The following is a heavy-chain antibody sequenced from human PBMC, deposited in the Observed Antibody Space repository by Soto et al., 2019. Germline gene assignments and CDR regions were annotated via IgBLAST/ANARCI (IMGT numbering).Heavy chain of an antibody. CDR3: ARQYSSGWSVFEY. CDR1: GFTFSSYA. V-gene: IGHV3-30-3*01. CDR2: ISYDGSNK. J-gene: IGHJ4*02. D-gene: IGHD6-19*01. Sequence: GGSLRLSCAASGFTFSSYAMHGVRQAPGKGLEWVAVISYDGSNKYYADSVKGRFTISRDNSKNTLYLQMNSLRAEDTAVYYCARQYSSGWSVFEYWGQGTLVTVSS.